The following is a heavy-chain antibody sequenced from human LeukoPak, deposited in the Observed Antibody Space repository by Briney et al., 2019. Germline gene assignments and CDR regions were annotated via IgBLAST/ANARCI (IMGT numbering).Heavy chain of an antibody. CDR3: ARRGQTTAWSFDF. CDR2: ICNSGNN. Sequence: SETLSLTCFVSGESVTNYLGADFCWTWLRQAAGKGLEWIGHICNSGNNMCSPSLKIRVSISLDTSQNPFSLILTSVTAADTAVYYCARRGQTTAWSFDFWGQGILVTVSS. J-gene: IGHJ4*02. D-gene: IGHD1-14*01. CDR1: GESVTNYLGADFC. V-gene: IGHV4-61*10.